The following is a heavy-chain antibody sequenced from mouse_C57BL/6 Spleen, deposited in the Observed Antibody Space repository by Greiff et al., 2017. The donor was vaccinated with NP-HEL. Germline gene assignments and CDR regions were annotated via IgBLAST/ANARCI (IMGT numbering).Heavy chain of an antibody. J-gene: IGHJ4*01. CDR2: IYPSDSET. D-gene: IGHD1-1*01. CDR1: GYTFTSYW. CDR3: ARWDYGSSWGDY. V-gene: IGHV1-61*01. Sequence: VQLQQPGAELVRPGSSVKLSCKASGYTFTSYWMDWVKQRPGQGLEWIGNIYPSDSETHYNQKFKDKATLTVDKSSSTAYMQLSSLTSEDSAVYYCARWDYGSSWGDYWGQGTSVTVSS.